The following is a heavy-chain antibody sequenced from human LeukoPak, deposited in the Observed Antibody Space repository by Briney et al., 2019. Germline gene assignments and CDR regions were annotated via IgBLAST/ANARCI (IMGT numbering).Heavy chain of an antibody. CDR2: INPSGGST. CDR1: GYTFTSYY. D-gene: IGHD2-2*01. V-gene: IGHV1-46*01. CDR3: AIVVVPAAFDP. Sequence: ASVRLSCKASGYTFTSYYMHWVRQAPGQGLEWMGIINPSGGSTTYAQKFQGRVTLTRDSSTSTVYMDLSSLRSEDTAVYYCAIVVVPAAFDPWGQGTLVTVS. J-gene: IGHJ5*02.